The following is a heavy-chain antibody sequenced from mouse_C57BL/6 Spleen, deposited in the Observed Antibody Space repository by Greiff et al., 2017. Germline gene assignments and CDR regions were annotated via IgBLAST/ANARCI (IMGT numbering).Heavy chain of an antibody. CDR1: GYTFTDYE. CDR2: IDPETGGT. J-gene: IGHJ1*03. D-gene: IGHD1-1*01. CDR3: TRVYGSSDWDFDV. V-gene: IGHV1-15*01. Sequence: VQLQQSGAELVRPGASVTLSCKASGYTFTDYEMHWVKQTPVHGLEWIGAIDPETGGTAYNQKFKGKAILTADKSSSTAYMELRSLTSEDSAVYYCTRVYGSSDWDFDVWGTGTTVTVSS.